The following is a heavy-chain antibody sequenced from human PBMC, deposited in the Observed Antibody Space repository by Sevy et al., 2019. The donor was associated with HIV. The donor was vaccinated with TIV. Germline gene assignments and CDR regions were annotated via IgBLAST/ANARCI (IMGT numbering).Heavy chain of an antibody. D-gene: IGHD2-15*01. CDR3: ARASGYCSGGSCYALSHYYYYGMDV. J-gene: IGHJ6*02. CDR1: GFTFSSYW. CDR2: ISSSSSYT. Sequence: GGSLRLSCAASGFTFSSYWMSWIRQAPGKGLEWVSYISSSSSYTNYADSVKGRFTISRDNAKNSLYLQMNSLRAEDTAVYYCARASGYCSGGSCYALSHYYYYGMDVWGQGTTVTVSS. V-gene: IGHV3-11*06.